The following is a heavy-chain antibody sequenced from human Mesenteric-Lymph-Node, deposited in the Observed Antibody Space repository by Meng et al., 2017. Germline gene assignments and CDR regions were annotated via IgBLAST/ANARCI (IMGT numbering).Heavy chain of an antibody. CDR2: IYWDGDK. V-gene: IGHV2-5*02. CDR3: AHRPSGWYYFDY. Sequence: QITLKESGPTLVKPTQTLTLACTPSGLSLSTSGVGVGWIRQPPENALEWLALIYWDGDKRYSPSLKSRLTITKDTSKNQVVLTMTNMDPEDTATYYCAHRPSGWYYFDYWGQGTLVTVSS. D-gene: IGHD6-19*01. CDR1: GLSLSTSGVG. J-gene: IGHJ4*02.